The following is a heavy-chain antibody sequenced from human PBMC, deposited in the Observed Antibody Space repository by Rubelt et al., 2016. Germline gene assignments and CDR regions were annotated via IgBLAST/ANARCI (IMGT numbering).Heavy chain of an antibody. CDR3: ATGLQAQRSFDY. J-gene: IGHJ4*02. D-gene: IGHD3-16*01. Sequence: QLQLQESGPGLVKPSETLSLTCTVSGASISSSSYYWAWIRQPPGKGLEWIGTIYYSGSTYYNPSLKSRITISVDTSKNQFSLKLTSGTAADTAAYYCATGLQAQRSFDYWGQGTLVTVSS. V-gene: IGHV4-39*07. CDR1: GASISSSSYY. CDR2: IYYSGST.